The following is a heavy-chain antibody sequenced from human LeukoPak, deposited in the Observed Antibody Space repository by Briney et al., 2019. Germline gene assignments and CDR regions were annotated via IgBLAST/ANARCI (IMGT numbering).Heavy chain of an antibody. CDR1: GGSFSGYY. V-gene: IGHV4-34*01. CDR2: INHSGST. Sequence: SETLPLTCAVYGGSFSGYYWSWIRQPPGKGLEWIGEINHSGSTNYNPSLKSRVTISVDTSKNQFSLKLSSVTAADTAVYYCARGRGYYYYMDVWGKGTTVTVSS. J-gene: IGHJ6*03. CDR3: ARGRGYYYYMDV.